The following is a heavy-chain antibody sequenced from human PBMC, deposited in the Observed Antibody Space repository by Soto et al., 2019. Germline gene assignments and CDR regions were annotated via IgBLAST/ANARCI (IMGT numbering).Heavy chain of an antibody. Sequence: SETLSLTCSVSGGSINSSSYFWGWVRQPPGKGLEWIGSIYYSGSTYYNPSLRSRVTISVDTSKNQFSLKLSSVTAADTAVFYCAKHYSSGSRNWFDPWGQGTLVTVSS. D-gene: IGHD6-19*01. CDR3: AKHYSSGSRNWFDP. CDR2: IYYSGST. V-gene: IGHV4-39*01. CDR1: GGSINSSSYF. J-gene: IGHJ5*02.